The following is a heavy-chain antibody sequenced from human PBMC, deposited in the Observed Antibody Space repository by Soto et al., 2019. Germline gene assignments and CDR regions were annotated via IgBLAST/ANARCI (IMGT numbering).Heavy chain of an antibody. D-gene: IGHD2-21*02. Sequence: SETLSLTCTVSGGSISSEYYHWTWIRQAPGKGLEWIGYIHYSGSVHYNPSLQSRLTMSVDTSKNLFSLKLSSVTAADTAVYFCAREDDGGDRDYYGLDVWGQGTTVTVS. CDR3: AREDDGGDRDYYGLDV. CDR2: IHYSGSV. CDR1: GGSISSEYYH. V-gene: IGHV4-30-4*01. J-gene: IGHJ6*02.